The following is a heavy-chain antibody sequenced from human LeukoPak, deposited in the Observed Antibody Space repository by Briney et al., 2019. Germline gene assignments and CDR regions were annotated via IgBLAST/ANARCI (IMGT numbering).Heavy chain of an antibody. J-gene: IGHJ5*02. CDR1: GGSISSGDYY. Sequence: SETLFLTCTVSGGSISSGDYYWSWIRQPPGKGLEWIGYIYYSGSTYYNPSLKSRVTISVDTSKNQFSLELSSVTAADTAVYYCARGATYYDILTGSWFDPWGQGTLVTVSS. V-gene: IGHV4-30-4*01. D-gene: IGHD3-9*01. CDR2: IYYSGST. CDR3: ARGATYYDILTGSWFDP.